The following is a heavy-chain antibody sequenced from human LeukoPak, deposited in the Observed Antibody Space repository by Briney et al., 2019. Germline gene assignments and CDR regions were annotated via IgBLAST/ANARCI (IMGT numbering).Heavy chain of an antibody. CDR3: AKDPIFSGSYGVFDY. CDR2: ISDSGVTA. V-gene: IGHV3-23*01. CDR1: GFTFSNYA. Sequence: GGSLRLSCAASGFTFSNYAMSWVRQAPGQGLDWVSAISDSGVTAYYADSAEGRFTISRDNSKNTLYLQMNSLRAGDTAVYYCAKDPIFSGSYGVFDYWGLGTLVTVSS. J-gene: IGHJ4*02. D-gene: IGHD1-26*01.